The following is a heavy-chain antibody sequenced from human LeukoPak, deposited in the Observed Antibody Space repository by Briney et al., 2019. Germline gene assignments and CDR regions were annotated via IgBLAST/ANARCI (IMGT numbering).Heavy chain of an antibody. D-gene: IGHD3-3*01. CDR2: INHSGST. CDR1: GGSISSSSYY. Sequence: SETLSLTCTVSGGSISSSSYYWGWIRQPPGKGLEWIGEINHSGSTNYNPSLKSRVTISVDTSKNQFSLKLSSVTAADTAVYYCASRGSHYDFWSGPGWFDPWGQGTLVTVSS. CDR3: ASRGSHYDFWSGPGWFDP. J-gene: IGHJ5*02. V-gene: IGHV4-39*07.